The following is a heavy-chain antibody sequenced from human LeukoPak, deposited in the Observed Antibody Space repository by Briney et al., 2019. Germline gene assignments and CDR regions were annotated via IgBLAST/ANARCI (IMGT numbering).Heavy chain of an antibody. Sequence: PSETLSLTCTVSGDSISSSSYYWSWIRQPPGKGLEWIGEINHRGSTNYNPSLKSRVTISVDRSKNQFSLKLTSVTAADTAVYYCARWATKGYFDWLFDYWGQGTLVTVSS. CDR2: INHRGST. CDR3: ARWATKGYFDWLFDY. CDR1: GDSISSSSYY. J-gene: IGHJ4*02. D-gene: IGHD3-9*01. V-gene: IGHV4-39*07.